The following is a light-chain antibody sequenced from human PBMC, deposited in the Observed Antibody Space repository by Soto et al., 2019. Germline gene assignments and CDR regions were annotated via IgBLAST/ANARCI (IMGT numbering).Light chain of an antibody. CDR2: DAS. CDR3: QQYNSYSQT. Sequence: DIQMTQSPSTLSASVGDRVTITCRASQSISSWLAWYQQKPGKAPKLLIYDASSLESGVPSRFSGSGSGTEFTLTISSLQPDDFAPYYCQQYNSYSQTLGQGTKLEIK. J-gene: IGKJ2*01. CDR1: QSISSW. V-gene: IGKV1-5*01.